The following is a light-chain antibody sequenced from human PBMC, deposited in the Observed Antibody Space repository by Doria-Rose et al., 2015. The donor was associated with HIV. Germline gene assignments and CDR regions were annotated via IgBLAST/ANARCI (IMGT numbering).Light chain of an antibody. V-gene: IGLV1-51*01. J-gene: IGLJ2*01. Sequence: QSVVTQEPSVSAAPGHKVTISCSGSSSNIGNNYVSWYQQLPGTAPKLLIYDNNKRPSGIPDRFSGSKSGTSATLGITGLQTGDEADYYCGTWDSSLSALVFGGGTKLTVL. CDR1: SSNIGNNY. CDR3: GTWDSSLSALV. CDR2: DNN.